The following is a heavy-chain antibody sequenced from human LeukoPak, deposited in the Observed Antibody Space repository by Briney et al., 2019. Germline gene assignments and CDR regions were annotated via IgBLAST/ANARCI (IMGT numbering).Heavy chain of an antibody. CDR3: ARERDAFDI. J-gene: IGHJ3*02. CDR1: GGSISSYY. V-gene: IGHV4-59*01. Sequence: PSETLSLTCTVSGGSISSYYWSWIRQPPGKGLEWIGYIYYSGSTNYNPSLKSRVTISVDTSKNQFSLKLSSVTAADTAVYYCARERDAFDISGHGTMVTVSS. CDR2: IYYSGST.